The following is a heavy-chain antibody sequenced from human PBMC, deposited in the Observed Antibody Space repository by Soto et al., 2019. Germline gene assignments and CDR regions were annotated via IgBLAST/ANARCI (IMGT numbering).Heavy chain of an antibody. V-gene: IGHV3-73*01. Sequence: PGGSLRLSCAASGFTFSGSAMHWVRQASGKGLEWVGRIRSKANSYATAYAASVKGRFTISRDDSKNTAYLQMNSLETEDTAVYYCTRRYGEDYYYYYMDVWGKGTTVTVSS. CDR1: GFTFSGSA. CDR2: IRSKANSYAT. D-gene: IGHD4-17*01. CDR3: TRRYGEDYYYYYMDV. J-gene: IGHJ6*03.